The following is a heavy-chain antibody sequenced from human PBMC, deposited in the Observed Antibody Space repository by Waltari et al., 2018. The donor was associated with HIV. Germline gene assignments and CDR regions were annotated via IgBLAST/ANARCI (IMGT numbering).Heavy chain of an antibody. CDR3: ASRLGYSSSWYRPYGLDV. J-gene: IGHJ6*02. D-gene: IGHD6-13*01. V-gene: IGHV4-61*01. CDR2: IYYSGST. Sequence: QVQLQESGLGLVKPSETLSLTCTVSGGSVSSGSYYWSWIRQPLGNGLEWIGYIYYSGSTCHNTSLRRRVTISVGTSKIPFSLKLSSVTAADTAVYYCASRLGYSSSWYRPYGLDVWGQATTVTVSS. CDR1: GGSVSSGSYY.